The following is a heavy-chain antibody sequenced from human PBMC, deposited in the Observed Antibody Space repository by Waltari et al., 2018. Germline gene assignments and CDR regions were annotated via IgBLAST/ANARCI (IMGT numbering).Heavy chain of an antibody. V-gene: IGHV3-21*01. CDR3: ARDVLQPGLAHCGADCYSGY. CDR2: ISSSSSYI. Sequence: LEWVSSISSSSSYIYYADSVKGRFTISRDDAKNSLYLQMNSLRAEDTAVYYCARDVLQPGLAHCGADCYSGYWGQGTLVTVSS. J-gene: IGHJ4*02. D-gene: IGHD2-21*02.